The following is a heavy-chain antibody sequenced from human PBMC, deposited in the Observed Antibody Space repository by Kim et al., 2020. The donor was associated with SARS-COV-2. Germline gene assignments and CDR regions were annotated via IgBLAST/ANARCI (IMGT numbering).Heavy chain of an antibody. V-gene: IGHV4-59*08. J-gene: IGHJ4*02. D-gene: IGHD1-26*01. CDR3: ARLRWGSGSSLNFDY. Sequence: PSLKSRVTISVDTSKNQFSLKLSSVTAADTAVYYCARLRWGSGSSLNFDYWGQGTLVTVSS.